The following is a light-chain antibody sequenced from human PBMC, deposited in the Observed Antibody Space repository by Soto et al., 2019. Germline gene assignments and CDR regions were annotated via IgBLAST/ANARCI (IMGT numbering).Light chain of an antibody. Sequence: EILMTQSQATLSSSPGERATLSCRTSQRISSNVAWYQQKPGQAPRLLIYGASTRATGVPARFSVGESGREFTLTIRSLQSEDFAGYFCQQYKDWPRYTFRQGTKLEIK. V-gene: IGKV3-15*01. J-gene: IGKJ2*01. CDR3: QQYKDWPRYT. CDR1: QRISSN. CDR2: GAS.